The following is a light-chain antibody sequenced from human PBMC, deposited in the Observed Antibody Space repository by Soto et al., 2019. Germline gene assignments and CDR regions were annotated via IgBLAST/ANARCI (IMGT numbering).Light chain of an antibody. CDR3: QQYGRSLLT. Sequence: EIVLTQSPGTLSLSPGERATLSCRASQSVSSSYLAWYQQKPGQAPRLLIYGASSRATGIPDRFSGSGSGTEFTLTISRLEPEDFAVYYCQQYGRSLLTFGGGTKVEMK. CDR2: GAS. V-gene: IGKV3-20*01. J-gene: IGKJ4*01. CDR1: QSVSSSY.